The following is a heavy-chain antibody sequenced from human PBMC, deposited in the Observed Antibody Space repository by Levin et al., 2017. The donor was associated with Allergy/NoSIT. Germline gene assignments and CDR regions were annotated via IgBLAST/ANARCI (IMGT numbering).Heavy chain of an antibody. CDR3: ARVHYGYCSGGSCVSYYYYYMDV. D-gene: IGHD2-15*01. CDR2: ISSSSSTI. V-gene: IGHV3-48*02. J-gene: IGHJ6*03. CDR1: GFTFSSYS. Sequence: PGGSLRLSCAASGFTFSSYSMNWVRQAPGKGLEWVSYISSSSSTIYYADSVKGRFTISRDNAKNSLYLQMNSLRDEDTAVYYCARVHYGYCSGGSCVSYYYYYMDVWGKGTTVTVSS.